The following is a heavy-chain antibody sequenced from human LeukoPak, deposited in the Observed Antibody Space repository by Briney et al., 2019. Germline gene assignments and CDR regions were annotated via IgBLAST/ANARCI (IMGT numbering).Heavy chain of an antibody. J-gene: IGHJ5*02. CDR1: GGSISSYY. Sequence: PSETLSLTCTVSGGSISSYYWSWIRQPPGKGLEWIGYIYYSGSTYYNPSLKSRVTISVDTSKNQFSLKLSSVTAADTAVYYCACMVRGVIITWFDPWGQGTLVTVSS. CDR2: IYYSGST. CDR3: ACMVRGVIITWFDP. D-gene: IGHD3-10*01. V-gene: IGHV4-59*06.